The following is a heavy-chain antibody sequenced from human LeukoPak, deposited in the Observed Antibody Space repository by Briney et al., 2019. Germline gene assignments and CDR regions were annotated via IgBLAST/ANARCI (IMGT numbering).Heavy chain of an antibody. V-gene: IGHV3-23*01. CDR2: ITGTGGST. Sequence: GGSLRLSCAASGFTFTSYAMSWVRQAPGKGLEWVSAITGTGGSTYYAASVKGRFTVSRDNSKNTLYLQMSSLRAEDTAMYYCARVRDTRDWYKDAFDIWGQGTRVTVSS. D-gene: IGHD6-19*01. J-gene: IGHJ3*02. CDR3: ARVRDTRDWYKDAFDI. CDR1: GFTFTSYA.